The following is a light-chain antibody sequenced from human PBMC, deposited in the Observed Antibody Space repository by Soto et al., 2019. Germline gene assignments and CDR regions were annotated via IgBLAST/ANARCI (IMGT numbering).Light chain of an antibody. V-gene: IGKV1-39*01. CDR1: QSISTY. CDR2: SAS. CDR3: QQSYSTPPT. Sequence: DIQMTQSPSSLSTSVGDRVTITCRASQSISTYLNWYQQTPGKAPKLLSCSASSLQSGVPSRFSGSGSGTDFTLTISSLKPEDFETYYCQQSYSTPPTFGQGTKVDIK. J-gene: IGKJ1*01.